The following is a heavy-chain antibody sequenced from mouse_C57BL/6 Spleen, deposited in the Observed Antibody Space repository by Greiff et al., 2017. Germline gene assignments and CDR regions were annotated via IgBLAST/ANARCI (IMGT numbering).Heavy chain of an antibody. CDR3: ARMDYDLHFDY. Sequence: VQLVESGAELARPGASVKLSCKASGYTFTSYGISWVKQRTGQGLEWIGEIYPRSGNTYYNEKFKGKATLTADKSSSTAYMELRSLTSEDSAVYFCARMDYDLHFDYWGQGTTLTVSS. CDR1: GYTFTSYG. V-gene: IGHV1-81*01. D-gene: IGHD2-4*01. CDR2: IYPRSGNT. J-gene: IGHJ2*01.